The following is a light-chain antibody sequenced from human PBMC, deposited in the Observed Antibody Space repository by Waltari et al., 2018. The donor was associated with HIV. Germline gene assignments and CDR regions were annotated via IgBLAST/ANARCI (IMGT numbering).Light chain of an antibody. V-gene: IGLV2-23*02. CDR2: DVN. J-gene: IGLJ2*01. CDR1: SSDGGNYNH. CDR3: CSYAGSIYVV. Sequence: QSALTQPASVSGSPGQSITISCRGTSSDGGNYNHFPSLQRKPGKAPQVIIYDVNKRPSGVSNRFSGSKSGNTASLTISGLQAEDECPYSCCSYAGSIYVVFGGGTKVTVL.